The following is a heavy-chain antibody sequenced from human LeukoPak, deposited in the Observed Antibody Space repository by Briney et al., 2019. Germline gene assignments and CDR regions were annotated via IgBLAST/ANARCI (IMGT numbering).Heavy chain of an antibody. D-gene: IGHD6-19*01. CDR3: ARAAGTALDY. CDR2: IYYSGTT. Sequence: SETLSLTCTVSGGSISSYYWSWIRQPPGKGLEWIGYIYYSGTTNYNPSLKSRVTISVDTSKNQFSLKLSSVTAADTAVYYCARAAGTALDYWGQGTLVTVSS. J-gene: IGHJ4*02. V-gene: IGHV4-59*01. CDR1: GGSISSYY.